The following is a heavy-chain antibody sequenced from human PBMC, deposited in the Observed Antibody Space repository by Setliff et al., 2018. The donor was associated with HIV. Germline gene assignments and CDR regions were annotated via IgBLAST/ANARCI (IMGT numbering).Heavy chain of an antibody. CDR2: FIPTYDTT. D-gene: IGHD1-26*01. V-gene: IGHV1-69*15. Sequence: VSCKASGDTFSKHAVSWVRQAPGQGLEWMGSFIPTYDTTSYAREFQGRLTITADESTSTVYMDLSRLTSDDTAIFFCAKNKLGGAFDMWGQGTMVTVSS. J-gene: IGHJ3*02. CDR3: AKNKLGGAFDM. CDR1: GDTFSKHA.